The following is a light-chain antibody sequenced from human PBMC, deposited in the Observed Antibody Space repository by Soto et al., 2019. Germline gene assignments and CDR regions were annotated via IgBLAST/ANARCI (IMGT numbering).Light chain of an antibody. J-gene: IGLJ1*01. V-gene: IGLV2-11*01. CDR1: SGDIGSYNR. Sequence: QSVLTQPASVSGSPGQSITISCTGTSGDIGSYNRVSWYQQHPGKAPKLIIYEVTKGPSGVPDRFSGSKSGNTASLTISGLQTDDEADYYCCSYAGSYTHVFGTGTKVTVL. CDR3: CSYAGSYTHV. CDR2: EVT.